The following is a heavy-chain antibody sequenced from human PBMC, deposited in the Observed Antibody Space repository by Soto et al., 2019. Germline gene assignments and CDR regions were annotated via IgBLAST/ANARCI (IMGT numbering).Heavy chain of an antibody. Sequence: SETLSLTCSVSGGSINNNYYYWGWVRQRPGRGLEWIGYVYSSGSTKYNPSLESRVTISVDTSKNQFSLKLTSLTAADTAIYYCARRVQANSVVVQDNWLDPWGQGSLVTVSS. V-gene: IGHV4-61*05. CDR3: ARRVQANSVVVQDNWLDP. CDR1: GGSINNNYYY. D-gene: IGHD2-15*01. CDR2: VYSSGST. J-gene: IGHJ5*02.